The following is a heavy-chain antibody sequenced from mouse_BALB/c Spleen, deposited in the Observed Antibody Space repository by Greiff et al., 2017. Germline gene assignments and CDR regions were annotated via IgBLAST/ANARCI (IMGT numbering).Heavy chain of an antibody. CDR3: ARGAYYDYEGAWFAY. V-gene: IGHV1-18*01. CDR2: INPYNGGT. CDR1: GYSFTGYT. Sequence: EVQLVESGPELVKPGASMKISCKASGYSFTGYTMNWVKQSHGKNLEWIGLINPYNGGTSYNQKFKGKATLTVDKSSSTAYMELLSLTSEDSAVYYCARGAYYDYEGAWFAYWGQGTLVTVSA. D-gene: IGHD2-4*01. J-gene: IGHJ3*01.